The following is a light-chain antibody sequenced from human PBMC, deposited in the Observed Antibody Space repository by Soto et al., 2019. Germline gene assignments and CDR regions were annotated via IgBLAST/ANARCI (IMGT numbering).Light chain of an antibody. Sequence: QSALTQPPSASGSPGQSVTISCTGTSSDVGGYDYVSWYQQNPGKAPKLMIYEVSERPSGVPRRFSGSKSGNTASLTVSGLQAEDEADYYCSSYAGKNIVVFGGGTKVTVL. CDR1: SSDVGGYDY. V-gene: IGLV2-8*01. CDR2: EVS. CDR3: SSYAGKNIVV. J-gene: IGLJ3*02.